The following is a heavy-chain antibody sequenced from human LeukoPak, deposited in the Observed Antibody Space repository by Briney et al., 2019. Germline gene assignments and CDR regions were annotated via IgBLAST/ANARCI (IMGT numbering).Heavy chain of an antibody. CDR1: GYTFTGYY. CDR3: AGPTTRSYYYYMDV. Sequence: GASVKVSCKASGYTFTGYYMHWVRQAPGQGLEWMGWINPNSGGTNYAQKFQGRVTMTRDTSISTAYMELSRLRSDDTAVYYCAGPTTRSYYYYMDVWGKGTTVTVSS. J-gene: IGHJ6*03. CDR2: INPNSGGT. D-gene: IGHD1-1*01. V-gene: IGHV1-2*02.